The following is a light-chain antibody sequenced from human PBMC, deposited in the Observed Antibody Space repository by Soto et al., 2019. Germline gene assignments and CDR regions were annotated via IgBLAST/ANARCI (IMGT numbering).Light chain of an antibody. Sequence: EIVLTQSPGTLSLSPGDRATLSCRASQSVSTNNFAWYQQRPGQAPRLLIYGASSRATGIPDRFSGSGSETDFTLTISRLEPEDFAVYYCQQFDNSLWTFGQGTKVEIK. CDR2: GAS. CDR3: QQFDNSLWT. V-gene: IGKV3-20*01. CDR1: QSVSTNN. J-gene: IGKJ1*01.